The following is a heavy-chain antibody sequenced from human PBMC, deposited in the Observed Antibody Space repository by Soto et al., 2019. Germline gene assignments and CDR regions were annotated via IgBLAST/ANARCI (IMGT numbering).Heavy chain of an antibody. V-gene: IGHV3-21*01. D-gene: IGHD3-9*01. J-gene: IGHJ4*02. Sequence: GSLRLSCAASGFTFSSYSMNWVRQAPGKGLEWVSSISSSSSYIYYADSVKGRFTISRDNAKNSLYLQMNSLRAEDTAVYYCARDREYFDCPQYFDDWGQGTLVTVSS. CDR1: GFTFSSYS. CDR2: ISSSSSYI. CDR3: ARDREYFDCPQYFDD.